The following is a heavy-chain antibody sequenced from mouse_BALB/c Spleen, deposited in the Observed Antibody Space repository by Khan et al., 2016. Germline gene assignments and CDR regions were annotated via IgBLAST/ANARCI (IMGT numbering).Heavy chain of an antibody. CDR2: IWPGGST. D-gene: IGHD2-4*01. CDR3: ARDDQDYDAWFAS. J-gene: IGHJ3*01. Sequence: QVQLKQSGPGLVAPSQSLSITCTVSGFSLTNSGVHWIRQPPGKGLEWLGVIWPGGSTDYNSALMSRLSITKDNSPNPVFFKRISLQTDDTAMYYCARDDQDYDAWFASWGQGTLVIVSA. V-gene: IGHV2-9*02. CDR1: GFSLTNSG.